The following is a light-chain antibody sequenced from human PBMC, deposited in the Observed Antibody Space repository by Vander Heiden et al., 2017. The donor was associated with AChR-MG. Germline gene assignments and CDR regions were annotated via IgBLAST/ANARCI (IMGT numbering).Light chain of an antibody. Sequence: NFMLTQPHSASESPGKTVTISCTRSSGSIASNYVQWYRQRPGSAPTTVIYEDNQRPSGVPDRFSGSIDSSSNSASLTISGRKTEDEADYYCQSYDSSNQRVFGGGTKLTVL. CDR3: QSYDSSNQRV. CDR2: EDN. J-gene: IGLJ3*02. V-gene: IGLV6-57*04. CDR1: SGSIASNY.